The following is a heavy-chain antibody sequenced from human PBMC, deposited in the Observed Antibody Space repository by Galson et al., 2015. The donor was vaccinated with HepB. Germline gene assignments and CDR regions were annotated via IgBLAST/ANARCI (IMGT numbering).Heavy chain of an antibody. CDR1: GGSISSYY. V-gene: IGHV4-59*08. J-gene: IGHJ4*02. Sequence: ETLSLTCTVSGGSISSYYWSWIRQPPGKGLEWIGYIYYSGGTDYNPSLKSRVTISVDTSKNQFSLKLSSVTAADTAVYYCARTRGGGGRTDYWGQGTLVTVPS. CDR3: ARTRGGGGRTDY. CDR2: IYYSGGT. D-gene: IGHD2-15*01.